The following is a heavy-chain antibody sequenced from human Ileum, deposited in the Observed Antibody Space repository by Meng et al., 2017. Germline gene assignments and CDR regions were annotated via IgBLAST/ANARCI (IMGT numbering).Heavy chain of an antibody. V-gene: IGHV4-30-4*01. CDR2: IYYSGTT. D-gene: IGHD6-13*01. CDR3: AREPPAAAGTGADY. CDR1: GGSISSGDYY. Sequence: QVQLQESGPGLVKPSQTLSLTCTVSGGSISSGDYYWSWIRQPPGKGLEWIGYIYYSGTTYYNPSLKSRVTISVDTSKDQFSLKLSSVTAADTAVYYCAREPPAAAGTGADYWGQGTLVTVSS. J-gene: IGHJ4*02.